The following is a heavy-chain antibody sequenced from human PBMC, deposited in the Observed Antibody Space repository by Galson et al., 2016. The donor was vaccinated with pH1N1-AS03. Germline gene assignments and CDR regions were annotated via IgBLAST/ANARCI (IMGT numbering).Heavy chain of an antibody. Sequence: SVKVSCKASGYTFTSYGITWVRQAPGQGLEWMGWISGYNGNTNYGQKVQGRVTLTTETSTSTAYMEMRSPRSDDTAVYYCAREGNDFSGSRPKYYYGIDVWGQGTTVIVSS. D-gene: IGHD1-1*01. CDR1: GYTFTSYG. CDR2: ISGYNGNT. J-gene: IGHJ6*02. V-gene: IGHV1-18*04. CDR3: AREGNDFSGSRPKYYYGIDV.